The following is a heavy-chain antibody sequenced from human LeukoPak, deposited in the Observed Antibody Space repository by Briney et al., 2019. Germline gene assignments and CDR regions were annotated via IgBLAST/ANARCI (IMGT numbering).Heavy chain of an antibody. CDR3: ARGSGWSGYSGV. J-gene: IGHJ6*04. CDR1: TYSISSDYY. CDR2: IYHSGTT. V-gene: IGHV4-38-2*01. Sequence: PSETLSLTCAVSTYSISSDYYWGWIRQSPGRGLEWIGSIYHSGTTYYNPSLKSRVAISVDTSKNEFSLKLSSVTAADSAVYYCARGSGWSGYSGVWGKGTTVTVSS. D-gene: IGHD3-3*01.